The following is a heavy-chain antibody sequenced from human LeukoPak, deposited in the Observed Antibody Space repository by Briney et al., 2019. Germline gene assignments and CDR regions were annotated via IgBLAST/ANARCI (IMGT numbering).Heavy chain of an antibody. J-gene: IGHJ3*02. CDR2: ISNSSSYI. V-gene: IGHV3-21*01. Sequence: GGSLRLSCAASGFTFSSYSMNWVRQAPGKGLEWVSSISNSSSYIYYADSVKGRFTITRDNAKNSLYLQMNSLRAEDTAVYYCAREGRRSSGYYYVGAFDIWGRGTMVTVSS. CDR1: GFTFSSYS. D-gene: IGHD3-22*01. CDR3: AREGRRSSGYYYVGAFDI.